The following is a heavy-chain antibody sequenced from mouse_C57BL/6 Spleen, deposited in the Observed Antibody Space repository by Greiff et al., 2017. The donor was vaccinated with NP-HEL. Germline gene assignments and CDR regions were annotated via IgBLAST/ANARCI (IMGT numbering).Heavy chain of an antibody. V-gene: IGHV2-5*01. Sequence: VKLVESGPGLVQPSQSLSITCTVSGFSLTSYGVHWVRQSPGKGLEWLGVIWRGGSTDYNAAFMSRLSITKDNSKSQVFFKMNSLQADDTAIYYCTKSPPYLGGYAMDYWGQGTSVTVSS. D-gene: IGHD4-1*01. CDR1: GFSLTSYG. CDR2: IWRGGST. CDR3: TKSPPYLGGYAMDY. J-gene: IGHJ4*01.